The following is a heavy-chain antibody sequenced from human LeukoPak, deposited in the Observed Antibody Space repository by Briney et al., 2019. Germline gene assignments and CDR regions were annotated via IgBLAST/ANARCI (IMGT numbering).Heavy chain of an antibody. CDR1: GGSFSGYY. J-gene: IGHJ4*02. CDR2: ISHSGST. CDR3: ARGVSSGYYGFDY. V-gene: IGHV4-34*01. D-gene: IGHD3-22*01. Sequence: SETLSLTCAVYGGSFSGYYWSWIRQPPGKGLKWIGEISHSGSTNYNPSLKSRVTISVDTSKNQFSLKLSSVTAADTAVYYCARGVSSGYYGFDYWGQGTLVTVSS.